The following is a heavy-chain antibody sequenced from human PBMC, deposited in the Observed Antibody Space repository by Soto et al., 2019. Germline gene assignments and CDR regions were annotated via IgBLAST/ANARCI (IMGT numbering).Heavy chain of an antibody. Sequence: EVQLLESGGGLVQPGGSLRLSCAASGFSFSSYPMSWVRQAPGKGLEWVSSIGSNVVNTYFAYSVKGRFTISRGSSKNTLFLQMNTLGAEDTPVYYCAKCLNGWSSGSSYGMDVWRQGTTVTVSS. J-gene: IGHJ6*02. CDR3: AKCLNGWSSGSSYGMDV. CDR2: IGSNVVNT. CDR1: GFSFSSYP. V-gene: IGHV3-23*01. D-gene: IGHD6-19*01.